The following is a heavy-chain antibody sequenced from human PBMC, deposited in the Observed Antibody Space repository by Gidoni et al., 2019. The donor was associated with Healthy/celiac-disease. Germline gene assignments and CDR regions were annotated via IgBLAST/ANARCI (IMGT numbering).Heavy chain of an antibody. CDR1: GGSIRSSSYY. Sequence: QLQLQESGPGLVKPSETLSLTCTVSGGSIRSSSYYWGWIRQPPGKGLEWIGSIYYSGSTYYNPSLKSRVTISVDTSKNQFSLKLSSVTAADTAVYYCARDYGDYGFDYWGQGTLVTVSS. CDR3: ARDYGDYGFDY. D-gene: IGHD4-17*01. V-gene: IGHV4-39*07. J-gene: IGHJ4*02. CDR2: IYYSGST.